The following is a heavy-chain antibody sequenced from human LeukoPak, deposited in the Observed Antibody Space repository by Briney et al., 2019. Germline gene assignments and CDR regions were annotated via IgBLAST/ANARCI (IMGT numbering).Heavy chain of an antibody. J-gene: IGHJ2*01. CDR3: ARDPPAGWYFDL. Sequence: GGSLRLSCAASGFTVSSNYMSWVRQAPGKGLEWVSIIYSGGRAFYADSVKGRFTISGDSSKNTLDLQMNSLRVEDTALYYCARDPPAGWYFDLWGRDTLVTVSS. CDR2: IYSGGRA. V-gene: IGHV3-53*01. CDR1: GFTVSSNY.